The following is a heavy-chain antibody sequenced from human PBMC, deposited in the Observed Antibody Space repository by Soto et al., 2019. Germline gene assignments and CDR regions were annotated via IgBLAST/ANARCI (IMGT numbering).Heavy chain of an antibody. J-gene: IGHJ4*02. CDR2: INAGNGNT. CDR3: ARAGRLYDSSGYYGY. D-gene: IGHD3-22*01. Sequence: ASVKVSCKASGYTFTSYTIHWVRQAPGQRLEWMGWINAGNGNTKYSQKFQGRVIISSDTSASTAYMELSSLRSEDTAVYYCARAGRLYDSSGYYGYWGQGTLVTVS. CDR1: GYTFTSYT. V-gene: IGHV1-3*01.